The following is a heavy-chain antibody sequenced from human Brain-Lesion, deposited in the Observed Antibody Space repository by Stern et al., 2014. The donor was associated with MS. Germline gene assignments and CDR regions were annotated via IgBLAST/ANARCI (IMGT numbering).Heavy chain of an antibody. CDR3: TRTQELAAFDF. J-gene: IGHJ4*02. V-gene: IGHV3-73*01. Sequence: EVQLVESGGDLVQPGGSLKLSCAPSCLTFDASAMHWVRQAPGKGLAWVGRIRTQANNYAAAYAASVKGRFFVSRNDSVNVAYLQMSGRKTEDTAVYYCTRTQELAAFDFWGRGTLVTVSS. D-gene: IGHD2-15*01. CDR2: IRTQANNYAA. CDR1: CLTFDASA.